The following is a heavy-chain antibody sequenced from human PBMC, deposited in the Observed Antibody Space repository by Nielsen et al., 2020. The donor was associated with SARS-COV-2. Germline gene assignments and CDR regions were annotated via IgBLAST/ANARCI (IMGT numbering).Heavy chain of an antibody. CDR3: AKSMGNPYYYYGMDV. CDR1: GFTFSSYD. J-gene: IGHJ6*02. Sequence: ETLSLTCAASGFTFSSYDMHWVRQATGKGLEWVSAIGTAGDTYYPGSVKGRFTISRDNSKNSLYLQMNSLRTEDTALYYCAKSMGNPYYYYGMDVWGQGTTVTVSS. D-gene: IGHD2/OR15-2a*01. CDR2: IGTAGDT. V-gene: IGHV3-13*01.